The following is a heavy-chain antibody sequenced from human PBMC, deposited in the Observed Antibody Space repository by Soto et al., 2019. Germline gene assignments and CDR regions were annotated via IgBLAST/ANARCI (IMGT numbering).Heavy chain of an antibody. V-gene: IGHV3-23*01. D-gene: IGHD3-16*02. CDR1: GFTFSSYA. Sequence: GGSLRLSCAASGFTFSSYAMSWVRQAPGKGLEWVSAISGSGGSTYYADSVKGRFTISRDHSKNTLYLQMNSLRAEDTAVYYCAKAQMITFGGVIVPFDYWGQGTLVTVSS. CDR3: AKAQMITFGGVIVPFDY. J-gene: IGHJ4*02. CDR2: ISGSGGST.